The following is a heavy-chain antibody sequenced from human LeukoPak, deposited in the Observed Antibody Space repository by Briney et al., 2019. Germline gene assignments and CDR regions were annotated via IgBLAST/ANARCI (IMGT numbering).Heavy chain of an antibody. CDR1: GGSISSNNW. CDR3: ARDDSSGYYATDY. J-gene: IGHJ4*02. CDR2: IYHIGST. D-gene: IGHD3-22*01. V-gene: IGHV4-4*02. Sequence: PSGTLSLTCAVSGGSISSNNWWSWVRQPPGKGLEWIGEIYHIGSTNYNPSLKSRVTISVDMSKNQFSLKLSSVTAADTAVYYCARDDSSGYYATDYWGQGTLVTVSS.